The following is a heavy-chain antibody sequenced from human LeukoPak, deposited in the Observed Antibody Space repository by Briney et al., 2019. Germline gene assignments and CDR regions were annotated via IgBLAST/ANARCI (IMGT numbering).Heavy chain of an antibody. CDR2: VYPSGKT. CDR3: ARGRRDADNSFHP. V-gene: IGHV4-59*13. J-gene: IGHJ5*02. CDR1: GGSMTSYY. D-gene: IGHD2-2*01. Sequence: SETLSLTCTVSGGSMTSYYWNWIRQSPGKRLEWIGYVYPSGKTSYNPSLQSRVTISVDPPKNKFSLRLNSVTAADTAIYYCARGRRDADNSFHPWGQGTLVIASS.